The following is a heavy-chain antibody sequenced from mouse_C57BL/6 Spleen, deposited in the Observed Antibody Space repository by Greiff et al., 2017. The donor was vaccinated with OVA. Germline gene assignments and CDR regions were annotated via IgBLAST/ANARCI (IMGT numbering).Heavy chain of an antibody. J-gene: IGHJ2*01. D-gene: IGHD1-1*01. CDR2: ILPGSGST. Sequence: QVHVKQSGAELMKPGASVKLSCKATGYTFTGYWIAWVKQRPGHGLEWIGEILPGSGSTNYNEKLKGKATFTTDTSSNTTYMQLSSLTTEDSAIYYCARSDPYYYGSSYYFDYWGQGTTLTVSS. CDR1: GYTFTGYW. V-gene: IGHV1-9*01. CDR3: ARSDPYYYGSSYYFDY.